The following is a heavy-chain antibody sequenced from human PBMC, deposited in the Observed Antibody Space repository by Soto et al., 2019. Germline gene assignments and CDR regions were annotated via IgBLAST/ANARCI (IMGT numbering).Heavy chain of an antibody. CDR2: IYWDDDE. D-gene: IGHD3-10*01. CDR1: GFSLNTGGVG. J-gene: IGHJ6*02. Sequence: ITLKESGPTLVKPTQTLTLTCTFSGFSLNTGGVGVGWVRQPRGKAMEWLALIYWDDDERYRPSLRSRLNITKDTINNQVVLTMTNMEPEDTATYYCVRNWRYYGGDYYYGMDAWGQGTTFTVSS. V-gene: IGHV2-5*02. CDR3: VRNWRYYGGDYYYGMDA.